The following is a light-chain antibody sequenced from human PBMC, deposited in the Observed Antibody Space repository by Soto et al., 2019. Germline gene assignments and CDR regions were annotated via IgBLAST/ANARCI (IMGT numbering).Light chain of an antibody. J-gene: IGLJ3*02. CDR3: CSYAGSSTGV. Sequence: QSALTQPASVSGSPGQSITISCTGTSSDVGSYNLVSWYQQHPGKAPKLMIYEVSKRPSGVSNRFSGSKSGNTASLTISGLKAEDEADYYCCSYAGSSTGVFGGGTKVTVL. CDR2: EVS. V-gene: IGLV2-23*02. CDR1: SSDVGSYNL.